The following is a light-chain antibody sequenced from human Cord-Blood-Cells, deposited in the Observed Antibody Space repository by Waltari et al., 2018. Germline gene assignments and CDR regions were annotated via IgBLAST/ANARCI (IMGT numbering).Light chain of an antibody. Sequence: QSALTQPASVSGSPGQSITISCTGTSSDVGGYNYVSWYQQHPDKAPKLMIFDVSKRPSGVSNSFSGSKSGNTASLTISGLQAEDEADYYCSSYTSSSVVFGGGTKLTVL. CDR2: DVS. CDR3: SSYTSSSVV. V-gene: IGLV2-14*01. J-gene: IGLJ2*01. CDR1: SSDVGGYNY.